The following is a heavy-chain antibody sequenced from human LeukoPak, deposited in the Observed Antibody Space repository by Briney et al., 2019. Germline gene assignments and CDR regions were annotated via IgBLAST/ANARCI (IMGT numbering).Heavy chain of an antibody. J-gene: IGHJ5*02. CDR3: ARAAAGTFPWFDP. CDR2: INPNSGGT. CDR1: GYTFTNYG. D-gene: IGHD6-13*01. Sequence: ASVKVSCKASGYTFTNYGITWVRQAPGQGLEWMGWINPNSGGTNYAQKFQGRVTMTRDTSISTAYMELSRLRSDDTAVYYCARAAAGTFPWFDPWGQGTLVTVSS. V-gene: IGHV1-2*02.